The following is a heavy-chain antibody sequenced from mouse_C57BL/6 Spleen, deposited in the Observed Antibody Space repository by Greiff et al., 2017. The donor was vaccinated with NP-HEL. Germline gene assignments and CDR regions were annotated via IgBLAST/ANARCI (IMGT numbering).Heavy chain of an antibody. CDR1: GYTFTSYN. V-gene: IGHV1-12*01. D-gene: IGHD1-1*01. CDR2: IYPGNGDT. CDR3: ARGAQLLGYFDV. Sequence: QVQLKESGAELVRPGASVKMSCKASGYTFTSYNMHWVKQTPRQGLEWIGAIYPGNGDTSYNQKFKGKATLTVDKSSSTAYMQLSSLTSEDSAVYFCARGAQLLGYFDVWGTGTTVTVSS. J-gene: IGHJ1*03.